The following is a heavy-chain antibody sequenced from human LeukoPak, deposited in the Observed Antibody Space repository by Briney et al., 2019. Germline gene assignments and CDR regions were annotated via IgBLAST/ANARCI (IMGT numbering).Heavy chain of an antibody. CDR2: IIPILGIA. J-gene: IGHJ4*02. CDR3: ARMRVEMASTDY. V-gene: IGHV1-69*04. Sequence: SVKVSCKASGGTFSSYAISWVRQAPGQGLEWMGRIIPILGIANYAQKFQGRVTITADKSTSTAYMELSSLRSEDTAVYYCARMRVEMASTDYWGQGTLVTASS. D-gene: IGHD5-24*01. CDR1: GGTFSSYA.